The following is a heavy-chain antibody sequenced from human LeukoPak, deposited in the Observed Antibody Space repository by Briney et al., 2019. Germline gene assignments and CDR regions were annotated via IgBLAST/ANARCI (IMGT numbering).Heavy chain of an antibody. CDR3: ATGDDFCGDY. CDR2: IHPEGNEK. J-gene: IGHJ4*02. D-gene: IGHD3/OR15-3a*01. Sequence: PGGSLRLSCAVSGFTFSNFWMSWVRQAPGRGLEWVANIHPEGNEKYHVDSVKGRFTISRDNTKNSLFLQMDDLRVEDTAVYYCATGDDFCGDYWGQGTLVTVSS. CDR1: GFTFSNFW. V-gene: IGHV3-7*01.